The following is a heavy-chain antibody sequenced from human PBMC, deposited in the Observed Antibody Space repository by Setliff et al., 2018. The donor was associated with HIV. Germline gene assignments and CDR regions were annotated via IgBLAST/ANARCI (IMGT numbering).Heavy chain of an antibody. Sequence: SETLSLTCTVSGDSISSGSYYWSWIRQPAGKGLEWIGRIYTSGTTNYNPSLKSRVTISVDTSKNQFSLKLSPVTAADTAVYYCARSSSSWSGWFDPWGQGTLVTVSS. J-gene: IGHJ5*02. V-gene: IGHV4-61*02. CDR1: GDSISSGSYY. CDR2: IYTSGTT. D-gene: IGHD6-13*01. CDR3: ARSSSSWSGWFDP.